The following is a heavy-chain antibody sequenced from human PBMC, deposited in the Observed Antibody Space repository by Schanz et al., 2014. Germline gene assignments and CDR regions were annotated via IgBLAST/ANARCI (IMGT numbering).Heavy chain of an antibody. CDR3: ATAEDASGSYGLPACGV. J-gene: IGHJ6*02. Sequence: QVQLVQSGAEVKKAGASVKVSCKVSGYTLSKLSIHRVRQAPGKGLEWMGGLDLEDGEIVYAEQLKGRVTMTEDTSTDTAYMELSSLRSQDTAVYYCATAEDASGSYGLPACGVWGQGTTVIVSS. V-gene: IGHV1-24*01. CDR1: GYTLSKLS. CDR2: LDLEDGEI. D-gene: IGHD3-10*01.